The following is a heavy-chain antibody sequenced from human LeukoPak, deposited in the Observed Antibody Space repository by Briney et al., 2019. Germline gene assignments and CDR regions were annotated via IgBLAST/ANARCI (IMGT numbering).Heavy chain of an antibody. CDR2: IIPIFGTA. J-gene: IGHJ4*02. D-gene: IGHD3-22*01. V-gene: IGHV1-69*05. CDR3: ASGRDYYDSSGYCSY. CDR1: GGTFSSYA. Sequence: SVKVSCKASGGTFSSYAISWVRQAPGQGLEWMGRIIPIFGTANYAQKFQGRVTITTDESTSTAYMELSSLRSEDTAVYYCASGRDYYDSSGYCSYWGQGTLVTVSS.